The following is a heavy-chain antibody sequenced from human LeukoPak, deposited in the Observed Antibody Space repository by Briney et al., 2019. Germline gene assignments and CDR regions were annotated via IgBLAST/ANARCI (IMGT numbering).Heavy chain of an antibody. J-gene: IGHJ4*02. V-gene: IGHV3-21*01. CDR2: ITSSSSYM. CDR1: GFTFSSYS. CDR3: AEDSTPAKTTALSYYFDY. Sequence: GGSLRLSCAASGFTFSSYSMNWVRQAPGEGLEWVSWITSSSSYMSYADSVKGRFTISRDNSKNTLYLQMNSLRAEDTAVYYCAEDSTPAKTTALSYYFDYWGQGTLVTVSS. D-gene: IGHD4-11*01.